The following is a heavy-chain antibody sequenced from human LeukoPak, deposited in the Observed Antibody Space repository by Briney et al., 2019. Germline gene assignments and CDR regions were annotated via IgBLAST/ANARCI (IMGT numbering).Heavy chain of an antibody. J-gene: IGHJ4*02. CDR3: AGSDYGDYEKSGYFDY. CDR1: GYSFTSYW. D-gene: IGHD4-17*01. CDR2: IYPGDSDT. Sequence: GESLKISCKGSGYSFTSYWIGWVRQMPGKGLEWMGIIYPGDSDTRYSPSFQGQVTISADKSISTAYLQWSSLKASDTAMYYCAGSDYGDYEKSGYFDYWGQGTLVTVSS. V-gene: IGHV5-51*01.